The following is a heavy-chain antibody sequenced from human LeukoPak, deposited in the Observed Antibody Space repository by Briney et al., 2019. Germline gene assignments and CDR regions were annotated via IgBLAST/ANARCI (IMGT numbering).Heavy chain of an antibody. CDR2: INQDGSEK. J-gene: IGHJ4*02. CDR1: GFTFSRYW. CDR3: ARDYRARLDY. V-gene: IGHV3-7*01. Sequence: SGGSLRLSCAASGFTFSRYWMSWVRQAPGKGLEWVANINQDGSEKYYVDSVKGRFTISRDNARTSLYLQMNSLRAEDTAVYYCARDYRARLDYWGQGTLVTVSS.